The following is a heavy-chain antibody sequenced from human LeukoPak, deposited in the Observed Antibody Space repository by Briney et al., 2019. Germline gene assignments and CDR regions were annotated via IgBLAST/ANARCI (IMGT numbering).Heavy chain of an antibody. V-gene: IGHV4-4*07. J-gene: IGHJ4*02. CDR3: VQSDGYYDFYYFDY. D-gene: IGHD3-3*01. CDR2: IYTSGST. CDR1: GGSISSYY. Sequence: SETLSLTCTVSGGSISSYYWSWIRQPAGKGLEWIGRIYTSGSTNYNPSLKSRVTMSVDTSKNQFSLKLSSVTAADTAVYYCVQSDGYYDFYYFDYWGQGTLVTVSS.